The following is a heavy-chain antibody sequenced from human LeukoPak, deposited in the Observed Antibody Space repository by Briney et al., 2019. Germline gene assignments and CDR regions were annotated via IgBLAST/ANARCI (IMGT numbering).Heavy chain of an antibody. V-gene: IGHV3-30*02. D-gene: IGHD6-19*01. Sequence: GGSLRLSCAASGFTFSSYGMHWVRQAPGKGLEWLAFIRYDGSNKYYADSVKGRFTISRDNSKNTLYLQMNSLRAEDTAVYYCARAVAGTVWYFDLWGRGTLVTVSS. CDR1: GFTFSSYG. J-gene: IGHJ2*01. CDR2: IRYDGSNK. CDR3: ARAVAGTVWYFDL.